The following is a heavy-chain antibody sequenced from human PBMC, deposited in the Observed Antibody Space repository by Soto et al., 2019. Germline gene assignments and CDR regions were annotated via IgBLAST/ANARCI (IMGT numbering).Heavy chain of an antibody. D-gene: IGHD3-10*01. J-gene: IGHJ4*02. V-gene: IGHV3-23*01. CDR2: ISGSGGST. CDR1: GFTFSSYA. Sequence: PGGSLRLSCAASGFTFSSYAMSWVRQAPGKGLEWVSAISGSGGSTYYADSVKGRFTISRDNSKNTLYLQMNSLRAEDTAVYYRAKDFRLWGGIYYGSHWQDYWGQGTLVTVSS. CDR3: AKDFRLWGGIYYGSHWQDY.